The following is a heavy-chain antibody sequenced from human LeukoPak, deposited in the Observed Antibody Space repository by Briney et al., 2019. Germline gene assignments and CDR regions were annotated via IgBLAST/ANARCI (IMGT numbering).Heavy chain of an antibody. Sequence: AGSLRLSCAASGFTFSSYGMHWVRQAPGKGLEWVAVISYDGSNKYYAASVKGRFTISRDNSKNTLYLQMNSLRAEDTAVYYCAKDLDDYGVYIDYWGQGTLVTDPS. J-gene: IGHJ4*02. CDR1: GFTFSSYG. D-gene: IGHD4-17*01. CDR2: ISYDGSNK. V-gene: IGHV3-30*18. CDR3: AKDLDDYGVYIDY.